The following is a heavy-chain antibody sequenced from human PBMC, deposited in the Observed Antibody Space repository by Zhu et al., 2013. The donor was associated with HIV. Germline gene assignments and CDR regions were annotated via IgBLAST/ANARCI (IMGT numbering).Heavy chain of an antibody. CDR3: ATLSYCSSTSCYDPWFDP. V-gene: IGHV4-4*02. CDR2: ISHTGNT. CDR1: GDSISTTHW. Sequence: QVQLQESGPGLVKPSGTLSLTCAVSGDSISTTHWWSWVRQPPGEGLEWIGEISHTGNTNYNPSLKSRVTISVDKSKNQFSLKLSSVTAADTAVYYCATLSYCSSTSCYDPWFDPWGQGTLVTVSS. J-gene: IGHJ5*02. D-gene: IGHD2-2*01.